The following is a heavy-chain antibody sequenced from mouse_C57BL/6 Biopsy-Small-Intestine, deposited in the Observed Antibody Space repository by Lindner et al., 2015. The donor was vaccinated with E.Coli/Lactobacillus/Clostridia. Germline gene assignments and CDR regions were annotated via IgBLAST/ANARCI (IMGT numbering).Heavy chain of an antibody. CDR3: ARELPYFYAMDY. D-gene: IGHD2-1*01. Sequence: VQLQESGPELVKPGASVKISCKASGYSFTGYFMNWVKQSHGQSLEWIGRINPDNAFYNQKFKDKATLTVDTSSSTAHMELRSLTSEDSAVYYCARELPYFYAMDYWGQGASVTVSS. V-gene: IGHV1-20*01. J-gene: IGHJ4*01. CDR2: INPDNA. CDR1: GYSFTGYF.